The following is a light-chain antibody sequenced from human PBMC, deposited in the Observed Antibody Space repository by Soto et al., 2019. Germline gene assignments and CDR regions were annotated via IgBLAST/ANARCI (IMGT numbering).Light chain of an antibody. CDR2: DAN. J-gene: IGLJ3*02. Sequence: QSALTQPRSVSGSPGQSVTISCTGTSSDVGDYNYVSWYQQHPGKAPKLMIYDANKRPSGVPDRFSGSKSGNTASLTISGLQAEDEADYYCCSYAGSYTLWVFGGGTKLTVL. V-gene: IGLV2-11*01. CDR3: CSYAGSYTLWV. CDR1: SSDVGDYNY.